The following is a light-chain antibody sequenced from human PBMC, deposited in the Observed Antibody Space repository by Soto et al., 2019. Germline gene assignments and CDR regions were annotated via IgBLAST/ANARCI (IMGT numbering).Light chain of an antibody. CDR3: QQYGSSPWT. J-gene: IGKJ1*01. CDR1: QTIRSNY. V-gene: IGKV3-20*01. Sequence: ETALTKSPGTLYLSPGERATLSCRASQTIRSNYFAWYRQTPGQAPRLLIYGASHSATGIADRFRGSGSGTDFTLIISRLEPEDFALYYCQQYGSSPWTVGQGTKGEIK. CDR2: GAS.